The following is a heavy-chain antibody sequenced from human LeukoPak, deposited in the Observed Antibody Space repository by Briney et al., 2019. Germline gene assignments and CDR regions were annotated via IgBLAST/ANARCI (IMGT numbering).Heavy chain of an antibody. J-gene: IGHJ4*02. Sequence: SVKVSCKASGGTFSSYAISWVRQAPGQGLEWMGGIIPIFGTANYAQKFQGRVTITADESTSTAYMELSSLGSEDTAVYYCARVGGVTTFSHFDYWGQGTLVTVSS. CDR1: GGTFSSYA. D-gene: IGHD4-11*01. CDR3: ARVGGVTTFSHFDY. V-gene: IGHV1-69*13. CDR2: IIPIFGTA.